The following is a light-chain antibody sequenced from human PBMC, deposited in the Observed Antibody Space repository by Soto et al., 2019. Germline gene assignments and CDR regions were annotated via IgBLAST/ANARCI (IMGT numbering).Light chain of an antibody. CDR2: AAS. CDR1: QSITYF. CDR3: QQSYNTPRT. Sequence: DIQMTQSPSSLTASVGDSVTITCRASQSITYFLNWFQQKPGKAPKLLIYAASSLQSGVPSGFSASGSGTDFTLTISSLQPEDSATYYCQQSYNTPRTFGGGTKVEIK. V-gene: IGKV1-39*01. J-gene: IGKJ4*01.